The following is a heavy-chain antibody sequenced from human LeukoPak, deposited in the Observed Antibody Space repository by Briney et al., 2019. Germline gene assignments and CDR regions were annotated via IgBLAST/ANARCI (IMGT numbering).Heavy chain of an antibody. D-gene: IGHD3-16*02. CDR3: ARPANYVWGSYRHSGGNAFDI. CDR2: INWNGGST. Sequence: GGSLRLSCAASGFTFDDYGVSWVRQAPGKGLEWVSGINWNGGSTGYADSVKGRFTISRDNAKNSLYLQMNSLRAEDTALYYCARPANYVWGSYRHSGGNAFDIWGQGTMVTVSS. CDR1: GFTFDDYG. J-gene: IGHJ3*02. V-gene: IGHV3-20*04.